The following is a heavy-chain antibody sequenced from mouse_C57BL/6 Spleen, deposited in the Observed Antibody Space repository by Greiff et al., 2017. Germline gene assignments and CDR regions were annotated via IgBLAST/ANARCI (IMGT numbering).Heavy chain of an antibody. CDR3: ARDYHGSSYHYYAMDY. V-gene: IGHV5-4*01. CDR2: ISDGGSYT. CDR1: GFTFSSYA. J-gene: IGHJ4*01. Sequence: DVHLVESGGGLVKPGGSLKLSCAASGFTFSSYAMSWVRQTPEKRLEWVATISDGGSYTYYPDNVKGRFTISRDNAKNNLYLQMSHLKSEDTAMYYCARDYHGSSYHYYAMDYWGQGTSVTVSS. D-gene: IGHD1-1*01.